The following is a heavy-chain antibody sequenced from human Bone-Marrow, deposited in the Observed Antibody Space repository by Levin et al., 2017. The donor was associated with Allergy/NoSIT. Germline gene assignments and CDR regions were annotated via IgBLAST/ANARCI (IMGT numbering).Heavy chain of an antibody. Sequence: SQTLSLTCTVSGGSISSSSYYWGWIRQPPGKGLEWIGSIYYSGSTYYNPSLKSRVTISVDTSKNQFSLKLSSVTAADTAVYYCARHNYDSSGYYPTIDYWGQGTLVTVSS. CDR3: ARHNYDSSGYYPTIDY. J-gene: IGHJ4*02. V-gene: IGHV4-39*01. CDR1: GGSISSSSYY. CDR2: IYYSGST. D-gene: IGHD3-22*01.